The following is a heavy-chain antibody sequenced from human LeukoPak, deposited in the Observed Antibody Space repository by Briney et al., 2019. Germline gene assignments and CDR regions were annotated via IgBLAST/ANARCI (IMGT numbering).Heavy chain of an antibody. V-gene: IGHV3-23*01. CDR3: ARVLAVAGNYYYYGMDV. D-gene: IGHD6-19*01. CDR2: ITAGGTDT. CDR1: GFTFDVYA. J-gene: IGHJ6*02. Sequence: PGGSLRLSCVASGFTFDVYAMNWVRQAPGKGLEWVSSITAGGTDTYYADSVRGRFTISRDNSKNTLYLQMRSLRAEDTAVYYCARVLAVAGNYYYYGMDVWGQGTTVTVSS.